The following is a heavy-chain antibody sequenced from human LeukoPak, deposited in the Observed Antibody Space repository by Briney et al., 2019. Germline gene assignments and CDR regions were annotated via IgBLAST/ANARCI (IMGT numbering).Heavy chain of an antibody. Sequence: SGTLSLTCAVSGGSISSSNWWSWVRQPPGKGLEWIGEIYHSGSTNYNPSLKSRVTISVDKSKNQFSLKLSSVTAADTAVYYCARDGPGSGWQGYYFDYWGQGTLVTVSS. CDR3: ARDGPGSGWQGYYFDY. CDR1: GGSISSSNW. D-gene: IGHD6-19*01. J-gene: IGHJ4*02. V-gene: IGHV4-4*02. CDR2: IYHSGST.